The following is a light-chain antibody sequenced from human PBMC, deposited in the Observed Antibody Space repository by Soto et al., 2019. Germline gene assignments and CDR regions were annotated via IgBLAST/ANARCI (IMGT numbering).Light chain of an antibody. J-gene: IGKJ1*01. V-gene: IGKV3-20*01. CDR2: GAS. CDR1: QSVSSSY. CDR3: QQYASFLRT. Sequence: EIVLTQSPGTLSMSAGERATLSCRASQSVSSSYLAWYQQKPGQAPRLLIYGASRRATGIPDRFSGSGSGTVFTLTISRLEPEDFAVYYCQQYASFLRTFGQGTKVEIK.